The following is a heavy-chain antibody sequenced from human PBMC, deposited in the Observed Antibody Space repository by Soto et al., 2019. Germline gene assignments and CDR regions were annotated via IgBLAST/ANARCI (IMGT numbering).Heavy chain of an antibody. CDR2: IFNSGTT. CDR3: ALALRPTTGLDY. D-gene: IGHD3-3*02. J-gene: IGHJ4*02. CDR1: GASTVSHYH. V-gene: IGHV4-31*02. Sequence: SEALSLTCSVSGASTVSHYHWTWIRQPPGKGLEWMGYIFNSGTTFYNPSLTSRLSISMDTSGNHFSLALRSVTAADTAVYYCALALRPTTGLDYWGQGTLVTVSS.